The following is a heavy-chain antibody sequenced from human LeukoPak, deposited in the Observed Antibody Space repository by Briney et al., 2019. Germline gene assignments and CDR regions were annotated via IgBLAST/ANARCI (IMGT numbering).Heavy chain of an antibody. CDR2: MNPNSGNT. CDR3: ARDDIFMVRGVNYAFDI. Sequence: ASVKVSCKASGYTFTSYDINWVRQATGQGLEWMGWMNPNSGNTGYAQKFQGRVTMTRNTSISTAYMELSSLRSEDTAVYYCARDDIFMVRGVNYAFDIWGQGTMVTVSS. J-gene: IGHJ3*02. CDR1: GYTFTSYD. V-gene: IGHV1-8*01. D-gene: IGHD3-10*01.